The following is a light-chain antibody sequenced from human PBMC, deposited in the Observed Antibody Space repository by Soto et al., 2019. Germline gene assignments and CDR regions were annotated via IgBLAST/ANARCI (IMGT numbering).Light chain of an antibody. CDR2: DVN. Sequence: QSALTQPASVSGSPGQSITLSCTGTSSDIGGYDFVSWYQRYPGKAPKLIIYDVNNRPSGVSNRFSGSKSGNAASLTISGLQAEDDADYYCTSYPSSSTHVVFGGGTKVTVL. CDR3: TSYPSSSTHVV. J-gene: IGLJ2*01. CDR1: SSDIGGYDF. V-gene: IGLV2-14*01.